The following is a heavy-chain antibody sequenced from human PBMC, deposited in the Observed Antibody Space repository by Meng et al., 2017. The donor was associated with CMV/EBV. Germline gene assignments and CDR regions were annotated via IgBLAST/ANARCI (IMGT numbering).Heavy chain of an antibody. CDR1: GGSISSISYY. J-gene: IGHJ6*02. Sequence: GSLRLSCTVSGGSISSISYYWGWLRQPPGKGLEWIGSIYYSGSTYYSPSLKSRVTISVDTSKNQFSLKLSSVTAADTAVYYCASGALGYCSGGSCYPPYYGMDVWGQGTTVTVSS. CDR2: IYYSGST. CDR3: ASGALGYCSGGSCYPPYYGMDV. V-gene: IGHV4-39*07. D-gene: IGHD2-15*01.